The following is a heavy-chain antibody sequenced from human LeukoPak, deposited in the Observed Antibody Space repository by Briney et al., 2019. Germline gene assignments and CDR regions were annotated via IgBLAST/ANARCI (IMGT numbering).Heavy chain of an antibody. CDR2: INQSGNT. D-gene: IGHD3-16*01. Sequence: SETLSLTCAVYGGSFSGYYWSWIRQPPGRGLEWIGEINQSGNTNYIPSLKSRVTISADTSKNHFSLKLNSVTATDTAVYYCARHYGPWGQGTLVTVSS. CDR1: GGSFSGYY. V-gene: IGHV4-34*01. CDR3: ARHYGP. J-gene: IGHJ4*02.